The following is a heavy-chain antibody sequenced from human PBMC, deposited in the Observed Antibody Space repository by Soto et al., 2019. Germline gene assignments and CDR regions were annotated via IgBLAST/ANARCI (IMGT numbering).Heavy chain of an antibody. D-gene: IGHD5-18*01. V-gene: IGHV1-69*13. CDR2: IIPIFGTA. J-gene: IGHJ3*02. CDR3: ARPAAMVTLAGAFDI. CDR1: GGTFSSYA. Sequence: SVKVSCKASGGTFSSYAISWVRQAPGQGLEWMGGIIPIFGTANYAQKFQGRVTITADESTSTAYMELSSLRSEDTAVYYCARPAAMVTLAGAFDIWGQGTMVTVSS.